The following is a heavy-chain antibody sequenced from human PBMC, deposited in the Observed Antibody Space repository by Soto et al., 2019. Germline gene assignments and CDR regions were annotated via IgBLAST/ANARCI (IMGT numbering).Heavy chain of an antibody. CDR3: AKQFDVVVLADIYEYYGMDV. Sequence: GGSLRLSCAASGFTFSSYAMSWVRQAPGKGLEWVSAISGSGGSTYYADSVKGRFTISRDNSKNTRYLQMNSLRAEDTAVYYCAKQFDVVVLADIYEYYGMDVWCQETTVTVSS. D-gene: IGHD2-2*01. CDR2: ISGSGGST. J-gene: IGHJ6*02. CDR1: GFTFSSYA. V-gene: IGHV3-23*01.